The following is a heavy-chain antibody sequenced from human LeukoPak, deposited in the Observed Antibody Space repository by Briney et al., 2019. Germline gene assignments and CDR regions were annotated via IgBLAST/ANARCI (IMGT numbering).Heavy chain of an antibody. Sequence: ASVKVSCKASGYTFTSYGINWVRQAPGQGLEWMGWISAYNGNTNYAQKLQGRVTMTTDTSTSTAYLELRSLRSDDTAVYYCARDGTRTTIFDYWGQGTLVTVSS. J-gene: IGHJ4*02. CDR2: ISAYNGNT. CDR1: GYTFTSYG. V-gene: IGHV1-18*01. D-gene: IGHD1-1*01. CDR3: ARDGTRTTIFDY.